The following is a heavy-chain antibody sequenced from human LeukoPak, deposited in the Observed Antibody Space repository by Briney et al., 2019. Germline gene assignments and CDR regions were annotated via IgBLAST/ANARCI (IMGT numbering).Heavy chain of an antibody. CDR1: GFTFRNYL. Sequence: GGSLRLSCAASGFTFRNYLLTGVRQAPAQGLEWVANIKQDGREKHYVDSVKGRFTISRDNAKNSLYLQMNIRRRGDRGVYYCARDRQIAYWGQGTLVTVSS. CDR3: ARDRQIAY. J-gene: IGHJ4*02. V-gene: IGHV3-7*01. CDR2: IKQDGREK.